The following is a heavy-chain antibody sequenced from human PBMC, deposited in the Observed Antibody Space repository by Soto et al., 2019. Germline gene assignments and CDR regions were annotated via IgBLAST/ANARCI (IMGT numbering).Heavy chain of an antibody. D-gene: IGHD3-9*01. CDR2: IYYSGST. CDR1: GGSISSSSYY. V-gene: IGHV4-39*01. CDR3: ARAPPDYATLGAFVWLPCYYYYGMDV. Sequence: SETLSLTCTVSGGSISSSSYYWGWIRQPPGKGLEWIGSIYYSGSTYYNPSLKSRVTISVDTSKNQFSLKLSSVTAADTAVYYCARAPPDYATLGAFVWLPCYYYYGMDVWGQGTTVTVSS. J-gene: IGHJ6*02.